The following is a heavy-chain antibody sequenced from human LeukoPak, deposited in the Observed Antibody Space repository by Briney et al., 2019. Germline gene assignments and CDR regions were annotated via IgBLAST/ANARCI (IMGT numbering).Heavy chain of an antibody. CDR1: GGSISSSSYY. CDR3: ARRGIAVAGIVNAFDI. J-gene: IGHJ3*02. CDR2: IYYSGST. V-gene: IGHV4-39*01. D-gene: IGHD6-19*01. Sequence: SETLSLTCTVSGGSISSSSYYWGWIRQPPGKGLEWIGSIYYSGSTYYNPSPKSRVTISVDTSKNQFSLKLSSVTAADTAVYYCARRGIAVAGIVNAFDIWGQGTMVTVPS.